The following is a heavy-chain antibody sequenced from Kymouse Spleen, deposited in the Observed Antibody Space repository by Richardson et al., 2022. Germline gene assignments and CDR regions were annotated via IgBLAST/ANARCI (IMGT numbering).Heavy chain of an antibody. CDR2: ISYDGSNK. V-gene: IGHV3-30*18. CDR3: AKDRGGYSYGHFDY. D-gene: IGHD5-18,IGHD5-18*01. J-gene: IGHJ4*02. Sequence: QVQLVESGGGVVQPGRSLRLSCAASGFTFSSYGMHWVRQAPGKGLEWVAVISYDGSNKYYADSVKGRFTISRDNSKNTLYLQMNSLRAEDTAVYYCAKDRGGYSYGHFDYWGQGTLVTVSS. CDR1: GFTFSSYG.